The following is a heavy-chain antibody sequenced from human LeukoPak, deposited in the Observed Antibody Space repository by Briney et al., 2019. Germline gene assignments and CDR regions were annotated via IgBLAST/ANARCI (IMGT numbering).Heavy chain of an antibody. CDR1: GFTFSSYS. J-gene: IGHJ3*02. CDR3: ARSELETAFDI. V-gene: IGHV3-21*01. CDR2: ISSSSSYI. Sequence: GGSLRLFCAASGFTFSSYSMNWDRQAPGKGLEWVSSISSSSSYIYYADSVKGRFTISRDNAKNSLYLQMNSLRAEDTAVYYCARSELETAFDIWGQGTMVAVSS. D-gene: IGHD1-1*01.